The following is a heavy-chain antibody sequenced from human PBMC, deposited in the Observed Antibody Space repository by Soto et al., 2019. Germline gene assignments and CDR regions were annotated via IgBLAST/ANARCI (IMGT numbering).Heavy chain of an antibody. CDR2: IYWNDDK. Sequence: XGPTLVNPTQTLTLTCTFSGFSLSTSGVGVGWIRQPPGKALEWLALIYWNDDKRYSPSLKSRLTITKDTSKNQVFLTMTNMDPVDTATYYCAHRPPDGSGWYKNWLDPWGQGSLVTVSS. J-gene: IGHJ5*02. CDR1: GFSLSTSGVG. V-gene: IGHV2-5*01. D-gene: IGHD6-19*01. CDR3: AHRPPDGSGWYKNWLDP.